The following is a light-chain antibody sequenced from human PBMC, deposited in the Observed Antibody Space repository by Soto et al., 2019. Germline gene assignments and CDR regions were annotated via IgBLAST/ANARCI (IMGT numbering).Light chain of an antibody. J-gene: IGKJ1*01. CDR3: QQYNKWPPRT. Sequence: EMVMTQSPATLSVSPGERATLFCRASQSVSSNLAWYQQKPGQAPRLLIYGASSRATGIPARFSGSGSGTEFTLTLSSLQSEDFAVYYCQQYNKWPPRTFGQGTKVEMK. CDR2: GAS. V-gene: IGKV3-15*01. CDR1: QSVSSN.